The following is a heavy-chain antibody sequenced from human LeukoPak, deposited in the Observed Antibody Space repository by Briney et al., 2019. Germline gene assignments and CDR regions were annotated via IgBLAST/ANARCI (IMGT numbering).Heavy chain of an antibody. CDR3: ARWGDNRGYFDL. V-gene: IGHV3-33*01. J-gene: IGHJ2*01. CDR1: GFTFSSYG. Sequence: PGGSLRLSCAASGFTFSSYGMHWVRQAPGKGLEWVAVIWYDGSNKFYADSVKGRFAISRDNSKNTLYLQMNSLRAEDTALYYCARWGDNRGYFDLWGRGTLVTVSS. CDR2: IWYDGSNK. D-gene: IGHD1-14*01.